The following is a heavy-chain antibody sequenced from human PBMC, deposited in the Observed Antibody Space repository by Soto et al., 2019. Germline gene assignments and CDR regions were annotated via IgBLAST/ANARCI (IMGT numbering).Heavy chain of an antibody. V-gene: IGHV3-74*01. D-gene: IGHD2-15*01. CDR3: ARLGYCSGGSCHSFDY. J-gene: IGHJ4*02. Sequence: GGSLRLSCAASGFTFSSYWMHWVRQAPGKGLVWVSRINSAGSSTSYADSVKCRFTISRGNAKNTLYLQMNSLRAEDTAVYYCARLGYCSGGSCHSFDYWGQGTLVTVSS. CDR1: GFTFSSYW. CDR2: INSAGSST.